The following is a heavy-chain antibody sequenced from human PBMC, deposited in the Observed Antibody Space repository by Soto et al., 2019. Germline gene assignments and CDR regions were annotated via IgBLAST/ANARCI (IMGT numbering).Heavy chain of an antibody. CDR2: ISGSGGST. V-gene: IGHV3-23*01. CDR1: GFTFSSYA. J-gene: IGHJ4*02. CDR3: AKGKGWFGAFDY. D-gene: IGHD3-10*01. Sequence: EVQLLESGGGLIQPGGSLRLACAASGFTFSSYAMSWVRQAPGKGLEWVSAISGSGGSTYYADSVKGRFTISRDSSKNALHLQMISLRAEDTAVYYCAKGKGWFGAFDYWGQGALVSVSS.